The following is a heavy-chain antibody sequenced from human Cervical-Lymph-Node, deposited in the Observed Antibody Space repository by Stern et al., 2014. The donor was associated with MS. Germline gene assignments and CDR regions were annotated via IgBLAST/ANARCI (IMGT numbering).Heavy chain of an antibody. V-gene: IGHV3-64*01. D-gene: IGHD1-26*01. CDR1: GFSFSSNA. CDR2: ISSNGSRT. J-gene: IGHJ4*02. Sequence: QLVQSGGGLVQPGGSLRLSCAASGFSFSSNAMHWVRQAPGKGLEFVSAISSNGSRTYYANSVKVRFTISRDNSKNTLYLQMGSLRVEDMAVYYCARGGVGAITWGQGTLVTVSS. CDR3: ARGGVGAIT.